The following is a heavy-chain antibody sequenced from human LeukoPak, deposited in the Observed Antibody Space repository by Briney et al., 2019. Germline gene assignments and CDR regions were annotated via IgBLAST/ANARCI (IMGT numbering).Heavy chain of an antibody. J-gene: IGHJ6*03. CDR1: GDSISSGTYF. V-gene: IGHV4-61*02. D-gene: IGHD6-13*01. CDR3: AKDATAVPGAVYMDV. Sequence: PSETLSLTCTVSGDSISSGTYFWSWIRQPAGKGLEWIGRIYTSGTTNYNPSLKSRVTISVDTSKNQFSLKLSSVTAADTALYYCAKDATAVPGAVYMDVWGKGTTVTISS. CDR2: IYTSGTT.